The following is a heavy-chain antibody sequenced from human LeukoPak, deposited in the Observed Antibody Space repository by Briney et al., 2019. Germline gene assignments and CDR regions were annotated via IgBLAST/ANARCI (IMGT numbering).Heavy chain of an antibody. D-gene: IGHD6-6*01. Sequence: GESLRISCQASGYSFTTSWISWVRQMPGKGLEYMGRIDPSDSYTNYSPSFQGHVTVSADKSISTAYLQWSSLKASDTAMYYCASSGTYSSSSSPGTFWGQGTLVTVSS. CDR2: IDPSDSYT. V-gene: IGHV5-10-1*01. CDR3: ASSGTYSSSSSPGTF. CDR1: GYSFTTSW. J-gene: IGHJ4*02.